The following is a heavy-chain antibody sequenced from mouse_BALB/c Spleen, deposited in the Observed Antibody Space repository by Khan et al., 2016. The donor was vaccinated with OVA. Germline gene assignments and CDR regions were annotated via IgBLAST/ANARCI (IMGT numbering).Heavy chain of an antibody. CDR3: ARPAYDGYYDY. CDR2: ISTYSGNT. D-gene: IGHD2-3*01. V-gene: IGHV1S137*01. CDR1: VYTFTDYA. J-gene: IGHJ2*01. Sequence: QVRLQQSGPELVRPGVSVKISCKGSVYTFTDYAMYWVKQSHAKSLEWIGLISTYSGNTNYNQKFKGKATMTVDKSSSTAYMELARLTSEDSAIYYCARPAYDGYYDYWGQGTTLTVSS.